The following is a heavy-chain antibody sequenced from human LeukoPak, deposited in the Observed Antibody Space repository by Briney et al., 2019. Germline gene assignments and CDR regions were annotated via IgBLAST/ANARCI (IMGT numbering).Heavy chain of an antibody. CDR2: ISGSGGST. CDR3: AKDIVVVPAARRNDAFDI. J-gene: IGHJ3*02. CDR1: GFTFSSYA. D-gene: IGHD2-2*01. V-gene: IGHV3-23*01. Sequence: GGSLRLSCAASGFTFSSYAMSWVRKAPGKGLEWVSAISGSGGSTYYADSVKGRFTIARDNSKNTLYLQMNSLRAEDTAVYYCAKDIVVVPAARRNDAFDIWGQGTMVTVSS.